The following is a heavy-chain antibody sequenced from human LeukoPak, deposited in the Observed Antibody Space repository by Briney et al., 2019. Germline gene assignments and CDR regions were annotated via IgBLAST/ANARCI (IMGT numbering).Heavy chain of an antibody. D-gene: IGHD6-13*01. Sequence: PSETLSLTCAVYGGSFSGYYGSWIRQPPGKGLEWIAEINHIGSTKYNPSLKSRVTISVDTSKNQFSLKLSSVTAADTAVYYCARDQQQLVINWGQGTLVTVSS. V-gene: IGHV4-34*01. CDR3: ARDQQQLVIN. CDR2: INHIGST. CDR1: GGSFSGYY. J-gene: IGHJ4*02.